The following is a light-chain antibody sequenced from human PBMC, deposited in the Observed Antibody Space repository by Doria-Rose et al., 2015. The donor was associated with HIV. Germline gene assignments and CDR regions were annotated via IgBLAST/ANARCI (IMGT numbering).Light chain of an antibody. CDR1: QSVSANY. J-gene: IGKJ1*01. Sequence: TQSPGTLSLSPGERATLSCSASQSVSANYLAWYQQRPGQSPRLLIYGASSRATDIPDRFSGSGSGTDFTLTISRLEPEDFAVYYCHQYASSRTLGQGTKVEIK. CDR2: GAS. V-gene: IGKV3-20*01. CDR3: HQYASSRT.